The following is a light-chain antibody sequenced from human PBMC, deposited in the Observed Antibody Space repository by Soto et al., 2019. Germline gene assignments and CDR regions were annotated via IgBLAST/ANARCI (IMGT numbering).Light chain of an antibody. V-gene: IGKV1-5*01. Sequence: DFQMTQSPSTLSASVGDGVTLTCRASRGIGRWLAWYQQKPGQAPKLLIYDVSTLERGVPSRFSGSGSGTEFTLTITSLQPEDFATYLCQPYNDFSTFGQGTKVDIK. J-gene: IGKJ1*01. CDR3: QPYNDFST. CDR1: RGIGRW. CDR2: DVS.